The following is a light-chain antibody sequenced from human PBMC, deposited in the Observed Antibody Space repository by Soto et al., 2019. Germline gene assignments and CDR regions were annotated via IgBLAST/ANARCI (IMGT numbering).Light chain of an antibody. V-gene: IGKV1-5*01. CDR2: DAS. CDR1: QSISSW. Sequence: DIQMTQSPSTLSASVGDRVTITCRASQSISSWLAWYQQKPGKAPKLLIYDASSLESGVPSRFSGSGSETEFTLTISRLQTDEFATYYCQQYNSYSSTFGQGPKVEIK. J-gene: IGKJ1*01. CDR3: QQYNSYSST.